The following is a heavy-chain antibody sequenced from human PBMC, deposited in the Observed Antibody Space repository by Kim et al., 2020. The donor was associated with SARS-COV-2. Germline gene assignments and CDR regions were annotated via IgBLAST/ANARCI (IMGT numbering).Heavy chain of an antibody. D-gene: IGHD3-3*01. J-gene: IGHJ6*02. CDR1: GFTFGDYA. CDR2: IRSKAYGGTT. CDR3: TRDYDFWSGYYVRSYYYGMDV. V-gene: IGHV3-49*04. Sequence: GGSLRLSCTASGFTFGDYAMSWVRQAPGKGLEWVGFIRSKAYGGTTEYAASVKGRFTISRDDSKSIAYLQMNSLKTEDTAVYYCTRDYDFWSGYYVRSYYYGMDVWGQGTTVTVSS.